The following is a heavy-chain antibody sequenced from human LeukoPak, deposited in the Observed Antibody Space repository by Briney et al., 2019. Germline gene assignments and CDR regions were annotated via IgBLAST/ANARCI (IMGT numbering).Heavy chain of an antibody. Sequence: ASVKVSCKASGHTFSDYGITWVRQAPGQGLEWVGWISGYNGKTEYAQKLQGRVSMTTDTSTTIAYMELRSLTSDDTAVYYCARDNTGRSPYEHPSDPWGQGTLVTVSS. CDR3: ARDNTGRSPYEHPSDP. D-gene: IGHD1-26*01. V-gene: IGHV1-18*01. CDR1: GHTFSDYG. CDR2: ISGYNGKT. J-gene: IGHJ5*02.